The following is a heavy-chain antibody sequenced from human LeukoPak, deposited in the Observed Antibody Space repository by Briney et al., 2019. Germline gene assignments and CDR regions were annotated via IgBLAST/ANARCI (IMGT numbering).Heavy chain of an antibody. V-gene: IGHV3-23*01. Sequence: GGTLRLSCAASGFTLCRYGMNWVRQAPEKGLECVSGIRGTGESTYYADSVRGRFTISRDNSKNTVYLQMNSLRAEDSAVYFLPKSSPVYYGSGSYSPTPFDQWGQRTLVTHSP. CDR2: IRGTGEST. CDR1: GFTLCRYG. CDR3: PKSSPVYYGSGSYSPTPFDQ. J-gene: IGHJ4*02. D-gene: IGHD3-10*01.